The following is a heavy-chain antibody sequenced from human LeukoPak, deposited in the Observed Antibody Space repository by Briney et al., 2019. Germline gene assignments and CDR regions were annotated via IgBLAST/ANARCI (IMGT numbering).Heavy chain of an antibody. J-gene: IGHJ4*02. CDR2: ISTYNGHT. Sequence: ASVKVSCKASGYTFISYGISWVRQAPGQGLEWMGWISTYNGHTNYAQKFQGRVTMTTDTSTSTAYMELRSLRSDDTAVYYCVRVPQGSSWPYYFDYWGQGTLVTVSS. CDR3: VRVPQGSSWPYYFDY. CDR1: GYTFISYG. V-gene: IGHV1-18*01. D-gene: IGHD6-13*01.